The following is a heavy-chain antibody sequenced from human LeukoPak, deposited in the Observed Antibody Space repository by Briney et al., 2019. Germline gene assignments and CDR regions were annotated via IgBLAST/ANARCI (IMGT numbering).Heavy chain of an antibody. CDR3: ARLPKTTYFDY. V-gene: IGHV3-53*01. CDR1: RFTANSNY. CDR2: IYTGGTT. J-gene: IGHJ4*02. Sequence: GTLRLSCAVSRFTANSNYMSWGRQAPGKGLEWGSGIYTGGTTDYADSVKGRFTISRDNSKNTLFLQMNSLRAEDTAVYYCARLPKTTYFDYWGQGTLVTVFS. D-gene: IGHD4-11*01.